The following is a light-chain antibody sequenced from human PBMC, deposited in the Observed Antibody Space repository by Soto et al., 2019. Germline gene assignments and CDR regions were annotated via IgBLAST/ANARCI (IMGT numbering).Light chain of an antibody. J-gene: IGKJ4*01. CDR2: DAS. CDR3: QQYDNLPLT. CDR1: QDISNY. V-gene: IGKV1-33*01. Sequence: IQVTQAPSSLFASIGDIVTIACQASQDISNYLNWYQQKPGKAPKLLIYDASNLETGVPSRFSGSGSGTDFTFTISSLQPEDIATYYCQQYDNLPLTFGGGTKVDIK.